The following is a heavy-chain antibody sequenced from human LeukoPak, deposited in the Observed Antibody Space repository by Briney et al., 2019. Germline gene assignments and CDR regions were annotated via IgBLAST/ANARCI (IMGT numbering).Heavy chain of an antibody. CDR1: GDSVSSNSAT. J-gene: IGHJ3*02. D-gene: IGHD6-6*01. Sequence: SQTLSLTCAISGDSVSSNSATWNWIRLSPSSGLEWLGRTYYRSKWYNDYVISVKSRITINPDTSKNQFSLQLNSVTPEDTAVYYCARRASSSGGFDIWGQGTKVTVSP. CDR3: ARRASSSGGFDI. CDR2: TYYRSKWYN. V-gene: IGHV6-1*01.